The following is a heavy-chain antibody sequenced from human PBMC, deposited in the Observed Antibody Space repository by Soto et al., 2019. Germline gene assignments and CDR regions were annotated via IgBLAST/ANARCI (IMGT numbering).Heavy chain of an antibody. D-gene: IGHD3-10*01. J-gene: IGHJ3*02. CDR1: GFTFSSYG. CDR3: ARDETMVRGVVSGAFDI. CDR2: IWYDGSNK. V-gene: IGHV3-33*01. Sequence: QVQLVESGGGVVQPGRSLRLSCAASGFTFSSYGMHWVRQAPGKGLEWVAVIWYDGSNKYYADSVKGRFTISRDNSKNTLYLQMNSLRAEDTAVYYCARDETMVRGVVSGAFDIWGQGTMVTVSS.